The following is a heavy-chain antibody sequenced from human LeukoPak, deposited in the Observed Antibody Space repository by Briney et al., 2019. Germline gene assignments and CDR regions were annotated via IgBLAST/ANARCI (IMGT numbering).Heavy chain of an antibody. CDR3: ARGVVGYSSSWYDGGLNWFDP. CDR1: GYTFTSYD. J-gene: IGHJ5*02. V-gene: IGHV1-2*02. D-gene: IGHD6-13*01. Sequence: ASVKVSCKASGYTFTSYDIQWVRQATGQGLEWMGWMNPNSGGTNYAQKFQGRVTMTRDTSISTAYMELSRLRSDDTAVYYCARGVVGYSSSWYDGGLNWFDPWGQGTLVTVSS. CDR2: MNPNSGGT.